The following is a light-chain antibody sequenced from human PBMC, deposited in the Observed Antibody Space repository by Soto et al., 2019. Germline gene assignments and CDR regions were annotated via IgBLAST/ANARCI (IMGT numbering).Light chain of an antibody. J-gene: IGLJ2*01. Sequence: QTVVTQEPSLTVSPGGTVTLTCGSSTGAVTSGHYPYWFQQKPGQAPRTLIYDTSNKHSWTPARFSGSLLGGKAALTLSGGQLGDEAEYSCWLPLGGVPWCFGEGTKLTVL. CDR1: TGAVTSGHY. CDR2: DTS. CDR3: WLPLGGVPWC. V-gene: IGLV7-46*01.